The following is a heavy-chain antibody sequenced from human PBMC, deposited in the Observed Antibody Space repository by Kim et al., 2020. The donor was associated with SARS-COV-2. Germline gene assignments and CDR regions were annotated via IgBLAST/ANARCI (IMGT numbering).Heavy chain of an antibody. CDR2: IKQDGSEK. J-gene: IGHJ3*02. V-gene: IGHV3-7*01. Sequence: GGSLRLSCAASGFTFSSYWMSWVRQAPGKGLEWVANIKQDGSEKYYVDSVKGRFTISRDNAKNSLYLQMNSLRAEDTAVYYCASEDYGEPGAFDIWGQGTMVTVSS. CDR1: GFTFSSYW. CDR3: ASEDYGEPGAFDI. D-gene: IGHD4-17*01.